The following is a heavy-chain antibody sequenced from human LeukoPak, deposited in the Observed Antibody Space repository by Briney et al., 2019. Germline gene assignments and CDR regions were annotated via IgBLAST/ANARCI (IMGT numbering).Heavy chain of an antibody. CDR2: IRDDEST. J-gene: IGHJ2*01. CDR3: ATTTVTTSRWYFDL. Sequence: GGSLRLSCAASGFTFSRSCMTWVRQAPGEGLQWVSSIRDDESTIYADSMKGRFTISRDTSKNTLSLQMNSLRAEDTAVYFCATTTVTTSRWYFDLWGRGTLVTVSS. D-gene: IGHD4-17*01. V-gene: IGHV3-23*01. CDR1: GFTFSRSC.